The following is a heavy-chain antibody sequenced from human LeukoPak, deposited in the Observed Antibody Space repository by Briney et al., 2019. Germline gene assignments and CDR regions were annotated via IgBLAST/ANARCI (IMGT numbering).Heavy chain of an antibody. V-gene: IGHV1-2*02. CDR2: INPNSGGT. CDR3: ARDGLERRSFYYYGMDV. J-gene: IGHJ6*02. Sequence: GASVKVSCTASGYTFTGYYMHWVRQAPGQGLEWMGWINPNSGGTNYAQKFQGRVTMTRDTSISTAYMELSRLRSDDTAVYYCARDGLERRSFYYYGMDVWGQGTTVTVSS. D-gene: IGHD1-1*01. CDR1: GYTFTGYY.